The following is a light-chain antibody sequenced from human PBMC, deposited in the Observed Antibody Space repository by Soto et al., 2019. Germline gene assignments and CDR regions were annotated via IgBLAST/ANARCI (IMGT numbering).Light chain of an antibody. CDR3: QQYGSSSWT. J-gene: IGKJ1*01. CDR1: QSVTSGY. CDR2: GAS. V-gene: IGKV3-20*01. Sequence: EMVLTQSPATLSLSPGERATLSCRASQSVTSGYLAWYQQQPNQAPRLLIYGASYRATDIPDRFSGSGSGTDFTLTISRLEPEDFGVYYCQQYGSSSWTFGQGTKVDIK.